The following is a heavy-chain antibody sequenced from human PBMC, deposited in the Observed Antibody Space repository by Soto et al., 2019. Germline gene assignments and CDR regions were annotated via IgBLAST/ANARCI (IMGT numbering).Heavy chain of an antibody. CDR2: IWYDGSNK. D-gene: IGHD1-26*01. CDR3: ARDQGGYFDY. Sequence: QVQLVESGGGVVQPGRSLRLSCAASGFTFSSYGMHWVRQAPGKGLEWVAVIWYDGSNKDYADSVKGRFTFSRDNSKNTLYLQMNSLRAEDTAVYYCARDQGGYFDYWGQGTLVTVSS. V-gene: IGHV3-33*01. CDR1: GFTFSSYG. J-gene: IGHJ4*02.